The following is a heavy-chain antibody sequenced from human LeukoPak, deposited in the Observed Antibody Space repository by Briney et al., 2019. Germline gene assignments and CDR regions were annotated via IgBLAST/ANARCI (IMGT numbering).Heavy chain of an antibody. CDR3: ARVRFYYYMDV. CDR1: SGSFSGYY. Sequence: SETLSLTCAVYSGSFSGYYWSWIRQPPGKGLEWIGEINHSGSTNYNPSLKSRVTISVDTSKNQFSLKLSSVTAADTAVYYCARVRFYYYMDVWGKGTTVTVSS. J-gene: IGHJ6*03. V-gene: IGHV4-34*01. CDR2: INHSGST.